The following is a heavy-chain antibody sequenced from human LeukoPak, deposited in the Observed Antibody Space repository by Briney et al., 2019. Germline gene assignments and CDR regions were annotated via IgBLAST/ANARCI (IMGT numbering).Heavy chain of an antibody. J-gene: IGHJ4*02. CDR2: IIPILGIA. CDR1: GGTFSSYA. CDR3: ARDPLPKSSSWGGFDY. D-gene: IGHD6-13*01. Sequence: ASVKVSCKASGGTFSSYAISWVRQAPGQGLEWMGRIIPILGIANYAQKFQGRVTITADKSTSTAYMELSSLRSEDTAVYYCARDPLPKSSSWGGFDYWGQGTLVTVSS. V-gene: IGHV1-69*04.